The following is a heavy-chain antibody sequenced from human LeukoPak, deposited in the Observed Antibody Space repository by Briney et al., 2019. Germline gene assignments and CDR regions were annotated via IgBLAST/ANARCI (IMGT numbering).Heavy chain of an antibody. CDR2: IRYDGSNK. Sequence: GGSLRLSCAASVFTFSTYGMHWVRQAPGKGLEWVAFIRYDGSNKYYADSVKGRFTISRDNSKNTLWLQMNSLRSEDTAIYYCAKGYDSGWYGFDYWGQGTLVTVSS. J-gene: IGHJ4*02. CDR3: AKGYDSGWYGFDY. D-gene: IGHD6-13*01. V-gene: IGHV3-30*02. CDR1: VFTFSTYG.